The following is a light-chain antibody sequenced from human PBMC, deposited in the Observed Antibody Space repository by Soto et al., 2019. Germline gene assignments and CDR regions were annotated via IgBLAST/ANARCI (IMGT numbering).Light chain of an antibody. CDR3: QQYGSSPRT. CDR2: GAS. J-gene: IGKJ1*01. Sequence: EIVLTQSPCTLSLSPGERATLSCRASQSVSSSYLAWYQQKPGQAPRPLIYGASSRAIGIPDRFSGSGSGTDFTLTISRLEPEDFAVYYCQQYGSSPRTFGQGTKVDIK. V-gene: IGKV3-20*01. CDR1: QSVSSSY.